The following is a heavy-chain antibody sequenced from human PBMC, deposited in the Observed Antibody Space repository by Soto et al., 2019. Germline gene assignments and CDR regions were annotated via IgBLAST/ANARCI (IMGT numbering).Heavy chain of an antibody. V-gene: IGHV1-18*01. CDR1: GYTFTSYG. CDR2: ISAYNGNT. Sequence: ASVKVSCKASGYTFTSYGISWVRQAPGQGLEWMGWISAYNGNTNYAQKLQGRVTMTTDTSTSTAYMELRSLRSDDTAVYYCARGRGYSGYDSFADWFVPWGQGTLVTVSS. J-gene: IGHJ5*02. D-gene: IGHD5-12*01. CDR3: ARGRGYSGYDSFADWFVP.